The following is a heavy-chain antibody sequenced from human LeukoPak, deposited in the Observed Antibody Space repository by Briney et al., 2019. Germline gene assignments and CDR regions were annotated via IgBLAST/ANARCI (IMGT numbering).Heavy chain of an antibody. D-gene: IGHD3-22*01. Sequence: SETLSLTCTVSGGSISSYYWSWIRQPPGKGLEWIGYIYYSGSTNYNPSLKSRVTISVDTSKNQFSLKLSSVTAADTAVYYCARDEGGYYYEWSAFDIWGQGTMVTVSS. CDR3: ARDEGGYYYEWSAFDI. CDR1: GGSISSYY. J-gene: IGHJ3*02. CDR2: IYYSGST. V-gene: IGHV4-59*01.